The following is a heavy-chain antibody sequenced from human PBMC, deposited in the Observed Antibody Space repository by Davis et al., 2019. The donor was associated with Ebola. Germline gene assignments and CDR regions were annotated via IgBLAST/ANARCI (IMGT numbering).Heavy chain of an antibody. V-gene: IGHV1-18*01. D-gene: IGHD6-13*01. CDR1: GDTLTSYA. Sequence: ASVQVSCKAVGDTLTSYAMTWVRQAPGHGLEWMGWISAYNGNTNYAQKLQGRVTMTTDTSTSTAYMELRSLRSDDTAVYYCARDLGMIAAAGILDYWGQGTLVTVSS. J-gene: IGHJ4*02. CDR3: ARDLGMIAAAGILDY. CDR2: ISAYNGNT.